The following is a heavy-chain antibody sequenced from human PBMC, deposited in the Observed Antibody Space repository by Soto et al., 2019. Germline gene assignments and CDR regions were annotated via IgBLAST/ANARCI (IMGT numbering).Heavy chain of an antibody. CDR2: ISYDGSNK. J-gene: IGHJ5*02. CDR1: GFTFSSYG. Sequence: QVQLVESGGGVVQPGRSLRISCAASGFTFSSYGMHWVRQDPGKGLEWVAVISYDGSNKYYADSVKGRFTISRDNSKNTLYLQMNSLRAEDTAVYYCAKDRPVGRAALRGNNWFDPWGQGTLVTVSS. D-gene: IGHD6-6*01. V-gene: IGHV3-30*18. CDR3: AKDRPVGRAALRGNNWFDP.